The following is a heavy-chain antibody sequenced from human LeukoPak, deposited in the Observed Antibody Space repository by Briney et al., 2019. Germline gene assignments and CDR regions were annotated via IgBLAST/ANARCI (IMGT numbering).Heavy chain of an antibody. CDR1: GDSVSSNSAA. CDR2: TYYRSKWYN. V-gene: IGHV6-1*01. CDR3: ARGYTSGWSPALDI. D-gene: IGHD6-19*01. J-gene: IGHJ3*02. Sequence: TSQTLSLTCAISGDSVSSNSAAWNWIRQSPSRGLEWLGRTYYRSKWYNDYAVSVKSRITINPDTSKNQFSLNLSSVTAADTAVYYCARGYTSGWSPALDIWGQGTMVTVSS.